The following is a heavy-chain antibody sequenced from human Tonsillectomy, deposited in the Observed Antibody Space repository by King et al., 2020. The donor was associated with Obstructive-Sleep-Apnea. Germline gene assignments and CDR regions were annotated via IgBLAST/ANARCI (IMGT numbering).Heavy chain of an antibody. CDR1: GYSFTSYW. CDR3: ARRLFLKLAAAGKNTDAFDI. Sequence: VQLVESGAEVKKPGESLKISCKGSGYSFTSYWIGWVRQMPGKGLEWMGIIYPGDSDTRYSPSFQGQVTTPADKSISTAYRQWSSLKASETAMYYCARRLFLKLAAAGKNTDAFDIWGQGTMVTVSS. V-gene: IGHV5-51*01. CDR2: IYPGDSDT. D-gene: IGHD6-13*01. J-gene: IGHJ3*02.